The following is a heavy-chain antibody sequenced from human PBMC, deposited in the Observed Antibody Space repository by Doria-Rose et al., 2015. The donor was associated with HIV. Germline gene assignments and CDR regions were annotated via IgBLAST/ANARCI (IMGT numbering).Heavy chain of an antibody. CDR3: ARIKSSRWYHKYYFDF. V-gene: IGHV2-26*01. D-gene: IGHD6-13*01. CDR2: IVSDDER. CDR1: GVSLSSPGMG. J-gene: IGHJ4*02. Sequence: QVTLKESGPVLVKPTETLTLTCTVSGVSLSSPGMGVSWIRQPPGKALEWLANIVSDDERSYKTSLKIRLTISRDTSKSQVVLTMTDMDPVDTATYYCARIKSSRWYHKYYFDFWGQGTLVIVSA.